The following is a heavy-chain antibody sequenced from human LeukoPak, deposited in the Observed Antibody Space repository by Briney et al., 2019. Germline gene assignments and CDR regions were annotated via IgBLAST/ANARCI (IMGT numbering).Heavy chain of an antibody. D-gene: IGHD1-26*01. CDR1: GGSISRSSYY. Sequence: PSETLSLTCTVSGGSISRSSYYWGWIRQPPGKGLEWIGSIYYSGSTYYNPSLKSRVTISLDTSKSQFSLKLSSVTAADTAVYHCARAIVGATRGFDPWGQGALVTVSS. CDR2: IYYSGST. J-gene: IGHJ5*02. V-gene: IGHV4-39*01. CDR3: ARAIVGATRGFDP.